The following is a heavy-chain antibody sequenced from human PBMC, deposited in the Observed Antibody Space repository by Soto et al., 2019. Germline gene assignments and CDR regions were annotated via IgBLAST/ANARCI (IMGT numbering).Heavy chain of an antibody. V-gene: IGHV1-3*01. CDR2: INAGNGNT. J-gene: IGHJ5*02. CDR1: GYTFTSYA. D-gene: IGHD1-7*01. Sequence: QVPLVQSGAEVKKPGASVKVSCKASGYTFTSYAMHWVRQAPGQRLEWMGWINAGNGNTKYSQKFQGRVTITRDTSASTAYMELSSLRSEDTAVYYCARAGGITGTTLDPWGQGTLVTVSS. CDR3: ARAGGITGTTLDP.